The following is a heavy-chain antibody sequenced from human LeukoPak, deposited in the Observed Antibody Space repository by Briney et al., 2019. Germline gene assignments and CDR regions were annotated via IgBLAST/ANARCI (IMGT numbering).Heavy chain of an antibody. CDR2: SRNKAKSYTT. CDR3: VKLELTSHMDV. D-gene: IGHD1-26*01. Sequence: PGGSLRLSCAASGFTFSDHYMDWVRQASGKGLEWVGRSRNKAKSYTTEYAASVKGRFTISRDDSKNSLFLQMNSLKTEDTAVYCCVKLELTSHMDVWGKGTTVTVSS. J-gene: IGHJ6*03. CDR1: GFTFSDHY. V-gene: IGHV3-72*01.